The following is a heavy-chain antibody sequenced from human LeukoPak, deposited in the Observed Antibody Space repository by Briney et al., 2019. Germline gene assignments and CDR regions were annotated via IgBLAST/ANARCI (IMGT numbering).Heavy chain of an antibody. CDR2: ISGSGGST. CDR1: GFTFSSYG. CDR3: ARDRGSKKGIYYFDY. V-gene: IGHV3-23*01. Sequence: GGSLRLSCAASGFTFSSYGMSWVRQAPGKGLEWVSAISGSGGSTYYADSVKGRFTISRDNSKNTLYLQMNSLRAEDTAVYYCARDRGSKKGIYYFDYWGQGTLVTVSS. D-gene: IGHD2-15*01. J-gene: IGHJ4*02.